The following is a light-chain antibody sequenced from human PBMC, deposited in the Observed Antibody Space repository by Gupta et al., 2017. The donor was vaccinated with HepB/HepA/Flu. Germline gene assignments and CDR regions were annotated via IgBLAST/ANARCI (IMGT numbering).Light chain of an antibody. CDR3: QQYYDTPIT. V-gene: IGKV4-1*01. CDR2: WAP. J-gene: IGKJ5*01. CDR1: QNVLYSNNKDF. Sequence: DIVMTQSPDSLAVSLGERAPINCKSSQNVLYSNNKDFFAWYQQKPGHPPKLLISWAPTRASGVPDRCSGSGSGTDFTLTISSLQAEDGAVYYCQQYYDTPITFGQGTRLEIK.